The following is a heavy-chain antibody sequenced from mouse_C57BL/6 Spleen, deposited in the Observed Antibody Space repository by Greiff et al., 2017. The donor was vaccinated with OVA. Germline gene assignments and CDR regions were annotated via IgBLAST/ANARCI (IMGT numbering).Heavy chain of an antibody. CDR2: ISYDGSN. CDR1: GYSITSGYY. V-gene: IGHV3-6*01. CDR3: ARGYGNYGGWFAY. D-gene: IGHD2-1*01. J-gene: IGHJ3*01. Sequence: DVKLQESGPGLVKPSQSLSLTCSVTGYSITSGYYWNWIRQFPGNKLEWMGYISYDGSNNYNPSLKNRISITRDTSKNQFFLKLNSVTTEDTATYYCARGYGNYGGWFAYWGQGTLVTVSA.